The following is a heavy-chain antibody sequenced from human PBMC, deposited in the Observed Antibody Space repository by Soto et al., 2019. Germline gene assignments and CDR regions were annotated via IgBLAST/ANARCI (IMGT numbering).Heavy chain of an antibody. J-gene: IGHJ4*02. CDR2: ISCCGGSA. CDR1: GFNFKKFA. CDR3: AKADGQQWLIPHLDN. Sequence: GGSLRLSCVASGFNFKKFAMAWVRQAAGEGLEWVSGISCCGGSASYADSVKGRFSIARDDSKNTVSLQLNSLRVEDTAQYYCAKADGQQWLIPHLDNWGQGTLVTVS. D-gene: IGHD6-19*01. V-gene: IGHV3-23*01.